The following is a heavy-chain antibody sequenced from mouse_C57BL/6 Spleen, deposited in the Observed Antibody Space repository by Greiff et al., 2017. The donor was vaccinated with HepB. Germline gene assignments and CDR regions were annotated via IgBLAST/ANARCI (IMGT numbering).Heavy chain of an antibody. CDR3: ARGQLRRRYFDY. CDR2: INPNNGGT. CDR1: GYTFTDYN. Sequence: EVQLQQSGPELVKPGASVKIPCKASGYTFTDYNMDWVKQSHGKSLEWIGDINPNNGGTIYNQKFKGKATLTVDKSSSTADMELRSLTSEDTAVYYCARGQLRRRYFDYWGQGTTLTVSS. V-gene: IGHV1-18*01. J-gene: IGHJ2*01. D-gene: IGHD3-2*02.